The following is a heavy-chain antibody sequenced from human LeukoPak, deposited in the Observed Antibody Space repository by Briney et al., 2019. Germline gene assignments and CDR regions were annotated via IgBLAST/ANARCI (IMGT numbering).Heavy chain of an antibody. CDR1: GFTFHDYA. J-gene: IGHJ4*02. CDR3: AKVRRQYVTLTPDFES. V-gene: IGHV3-43*02. D-gene: IGHD4-17*01. CDR2: ISGDGNSI. Sequence: PGGSLRLSCEASGFTFHDYAMHWVRHGPGMRLEWVSVISGDGNSIYYAASVKGRFTITRDNSKNSLYLQMNSLTSEDTALYYCAKVRRQYVTLTPDFESWGQGTLVTVSS.